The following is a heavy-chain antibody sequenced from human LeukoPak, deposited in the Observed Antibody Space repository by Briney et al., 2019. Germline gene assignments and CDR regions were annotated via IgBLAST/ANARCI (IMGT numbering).Heavy chain of an antibody. CDR2: ISAYNGNT. CDR1: GYTFTSYG. V-gene: IGHV1-18*01. CDR3: ARAGRVRELLRKSTFYFDS. Sequence: ASVKVSCKASGYTFTSYGISWVRQAPGQGLEWMGWISAYNGNTNYAQKLQGRVTMTTDTSTSTAYMELRSLRSDDTAIYYCARAGRVRELLRKSTFYFDSWGQGTLVTVSS. D-gene: IGHD1-14*01. J-gene: IGHJ4*02.